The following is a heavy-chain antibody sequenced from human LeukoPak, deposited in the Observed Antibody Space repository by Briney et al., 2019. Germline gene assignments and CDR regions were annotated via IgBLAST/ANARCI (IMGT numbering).Heavy chain of an antibody. Sequence: SETLSLTCTVSADSISSSDYCWGWIRQPPGKGLEWIGSIFYSGSTYYNPSLKSRVTISVDTSKNQFSLKLSSVTAADTAVYYCARDMHDYYYYHMDVWGTGTTVTVSS. CDR2: IFYSGST. V-gene: IGHV4-39*07. J-gene: IGHJ6*03. CDR3: ARDMHDYYYYHMDV. CDR1: ADSISSSDYC. D-gene: IGHD2-2*01.